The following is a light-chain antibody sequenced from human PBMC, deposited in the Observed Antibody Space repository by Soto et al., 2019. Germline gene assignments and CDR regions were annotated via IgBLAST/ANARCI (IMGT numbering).Light chain of an antibody. CDR3: QQYGSSLLT. Sequence: EIVLTQSPGTLSLSPGERATLSCRASQSVSSSYLAWYQQKPVQAPRLLIYGASSRATGIPDRLSGSGSGTDFTLTISRLEPEDFAVYYCQQYGSSLLTFGGGTKVEIK. J-gene: IGKJ4*01. CDR2: GAS. V-gene: IGKV3-20*01. CDR1: QSVSSSY.